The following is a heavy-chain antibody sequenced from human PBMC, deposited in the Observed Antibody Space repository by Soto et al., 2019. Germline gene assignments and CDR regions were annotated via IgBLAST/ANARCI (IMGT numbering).Heavy chain of an antibody. V-gene: IGHV3-30*18. J-gene: IGHJ6*03. CDR2: ISYDGSNK. Sequence: QVQLVESGGGVVQPGRSLRLSCAASGFTFSSYGMHWVRQAPGKGLEWVAVISYDGSNKYYADSVKGRFTISRDNSKNTLYLQMTSLRAEDTAVYYCAKRGTTYYYMDVWGNGTTVTVSS. CDR1: GFTFSSYG. D-gene: IGHD3-16*01. CDR3: AKRGTTYYYMDV.